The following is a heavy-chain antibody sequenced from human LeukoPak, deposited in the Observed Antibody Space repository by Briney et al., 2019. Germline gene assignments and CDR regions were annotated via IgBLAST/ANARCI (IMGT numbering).Heavy chain of an antibody. D-gene: IGHD6-13*01. CDR1: GGTFSSYA. V-gene: IGHV1-69*01. CDR3: ARQGAAAVLLFDY. CDR2: IIPIFGTA. Sequence: GSSVTVSFKAAGGTFSSYAISWVRQAPGQGLEWMGGIIPIFGTANYAQKFQGRVTITADESTSTAYMELSSLRSEDTAVYYCARQGAAAVLLFDYWGQGTLVTVSS. J-gene: IGHJ4*02.